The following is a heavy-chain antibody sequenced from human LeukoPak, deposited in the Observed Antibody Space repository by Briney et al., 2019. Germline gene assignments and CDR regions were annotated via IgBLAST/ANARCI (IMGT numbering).Heavy chain of an antibody. Sequence: GGSLRLSCAASGFTFSTYAMSWVRQAPGKGLEWVSFISGDGGSTYYADSVKGRFTISRDSSKSTLFLQVNSLRAEDTAVYYCAKDLGGDYGGFDYWGQGTLVTVSS. CDR2: ISGDGGST. CDR1: GFTFSTYA. V-gene: IGHV3-23*01. J-gene: IGHJ4*02. CDR3: AKDLGGDYGGFDY. D-gene: IGHD4-17*01.